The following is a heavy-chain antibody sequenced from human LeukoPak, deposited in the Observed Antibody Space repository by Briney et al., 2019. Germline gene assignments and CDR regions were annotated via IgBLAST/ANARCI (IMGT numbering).Heavy chain of an antibody. CDR1: GGSFSRYY. CDR3: ARHRSGWLQSSFDY. Sequence: SDTLSLTCAVNGGSFSRYYWSWIRQPPGKGLEWIGSIYYSGSTYYNPSLKSRVTISVDTSKNQFSLKLSSVTAADTAVYYCARHRSGWLQSSFDYWGQGTLVTVSS. V-gene: IGHV4-39*01. J-gene: IGHJ4*02. D-gene: IGHD5-24*01. CDR2: IYYSGST.